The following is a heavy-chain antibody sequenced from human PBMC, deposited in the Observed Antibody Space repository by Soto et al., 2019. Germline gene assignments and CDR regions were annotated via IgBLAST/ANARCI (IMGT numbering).Heavy chain of an antibody. V-gene: IGHV3-33*01. Sequence: QVQLVESGGGVVQPGRSLRLSCAASGFTFSSYGMHWVRQAPGKGLEWVAVIWYDGSNKYYADSVKGRFTISRDNSKHTLYLQMNSLRAEDTAVYYCARDGYSSGWYSGLDAFDIWGQGTMVTVSS. CDR1: GFTFSSYG. CDR2: IWYDGSNK. CDR3: ARDGYSSGWYSGLDAFDI. D-gene: IGHD6-19*01. J-gene: IGHJ3*02.